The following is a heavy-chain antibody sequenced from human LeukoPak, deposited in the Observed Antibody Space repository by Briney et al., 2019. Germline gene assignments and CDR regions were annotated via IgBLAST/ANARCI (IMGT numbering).Heavy chain of an antibody. D-gene: IGHD5-12*01. CDR1: GGTFSSYA. CDR2: IIPIFGTA. V-gene: IGHV1-69*05. J-gene: IGHJ4*02. Sequence: SVKVSCKASGGTFSSYAISWVRQAPGQGLEWMGGIIPIFGTANYAQKFQGRVTITTDESTSTAYMELSSLRSEDTAVYYCARGVATISPAFDYWGQGTLVTVSS. CDR3: ARGVATISPAFDY.